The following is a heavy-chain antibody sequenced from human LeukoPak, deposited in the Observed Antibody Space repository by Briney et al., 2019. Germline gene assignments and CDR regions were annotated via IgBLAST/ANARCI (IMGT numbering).Heavy chain of an antibody. V-gene: IGHV3-23*01. J-gene: IGHJ3*02. CDR1: GFTFSSYA. CDR2: ISGSGGTT. D-gene: IGHD2-2*01. CDR3: AKDIYCDSSSCSRGAFDI. Sequence: EPGGSLRLSCAASGFTFSSYAMSWVRQAPGKGLEWVSAISGSGGTTYYADSVKGRFTISRDNSKNTLYLQMNSLRAEDSALYYCAKDIYCDSSSCSRGAFDIWGQGTMVTVSS.